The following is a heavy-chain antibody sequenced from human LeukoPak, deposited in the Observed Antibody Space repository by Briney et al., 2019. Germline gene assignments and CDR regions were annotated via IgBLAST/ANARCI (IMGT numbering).Heavy chain of an antibody. Sequence: GASVKVSCRASGYTFTSYGISWVRQAPGQGLEWMGSISAYNGNTNYAQKLQGRVTMTTDTSTSTAYMELRSLRSDDTAVYYCARGGVSSGWYGSYFDYWGQGTLVTVSS. CDR3: ARGGVSSGWYGSYFDY. D-gene: IGHD6-19*01. V-gene: IGHV1-18*01. J-gene: IGHJ4*02. CDR1: GYTFTSYG. CDR2: ISAYNGNT.